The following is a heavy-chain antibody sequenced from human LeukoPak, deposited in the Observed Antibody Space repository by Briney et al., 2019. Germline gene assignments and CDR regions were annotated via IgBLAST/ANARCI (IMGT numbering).Heavy chain of an antibody. CDR1: EFTFNNYW. CDR3: ARASGVLGGACDI. CDR2: IKQDGSEK. J-gene: IGHJ3*02. D-gene: IGHD1-26*01. V-gene: IGHV3-7*01. Sequence: GGSLRLSCVASEFTFNNYWMSWVRQAPGKGPEWVANIKQDGSEKYYVDSVKSRFTISRDNAKNSLYLQMNSLRAEDTAVYYCARASGVLGGACDIWGQGTMVTVSS.